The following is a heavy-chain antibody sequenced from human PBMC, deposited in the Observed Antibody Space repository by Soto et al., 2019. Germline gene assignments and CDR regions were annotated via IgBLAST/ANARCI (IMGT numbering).Heavy chain of an antibody. Sequence: GGSLRLSCAASGFTFTDSYMSWIRQAPGKGLEWISYISGSGNTIYYAESVKGRFTISRDNAKNSLYLQMNSRRAEDTAIYYCARATIAVVVTATPGLNFDSWGQGTLVTSPQ. CDR2: ISGSGNTI. CDR1: GFTFTDSY. V-gene: IGHV3-11*01. J-gene: IGHJ4*02. CDR3: ARATIAVVVTATPGLNFDS. D-gene: IGHD2-15*01.